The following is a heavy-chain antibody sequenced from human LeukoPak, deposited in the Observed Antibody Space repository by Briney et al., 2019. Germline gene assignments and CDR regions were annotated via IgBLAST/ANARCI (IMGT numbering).Heavy chain of an antibody. J-gene: IGHJ4*02. V-gene: IGHV3-30*18. CDR2: ISYDGSNK. CDR3: AKDSARRAYDSSGYYGTFDY. D-gene: IGHD3-22*01. CDR1: GFTFSSYS. Sequence: PGGSLRLSCAASGFTFSSYSMNWVRQAPGKGLEWVAVISYDGSNKYYADSVKGRFTISRDNSKNTLFLQMNSLKTEDTAVYYCAKDSARRAYDSSGYYGTFDYWGQGTLVTVSS.